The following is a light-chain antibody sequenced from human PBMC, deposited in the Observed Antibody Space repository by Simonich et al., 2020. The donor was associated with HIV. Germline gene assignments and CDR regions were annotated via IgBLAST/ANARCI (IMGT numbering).Light chain of an antibody. CDR1: SPNIGSNT. J-gene: IGLJ2*01. Sequence: QSVLTQPPSASGTPGQRVTISCSGSSPNIGSNTVNWYQQLPGTAPKLLIYRNNQRPSGVPDRFSGSKSGTSASLAISGLQSADEADYYCATWDDSLNGPVFGGGTKLTVL. V-gene: IGLV1-44*01. CDR2: RNN. CDR3: ATWDDSLNGPV.